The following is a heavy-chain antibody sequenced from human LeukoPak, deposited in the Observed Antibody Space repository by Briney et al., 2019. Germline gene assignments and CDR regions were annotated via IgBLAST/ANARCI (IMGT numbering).Heavy chain of an antibody. V-gene: IGHV6-1*01. CDR1: GDSVSSDSAG. CDR2: TYYRSKWYN. Sequence: SQTLSLTCAISGDSVSSDSAGWNWIRQSPSRGLEWLGRTYYRSKWYNDYSAFVKSRIIINPDTPKNQFSLQLNSVTPEDTAVYYCARAVAGTEGWFNSWGQGTLVTVSS. D-gene: IGHD1-1*01. J-gene: IGHJ5*01. CDR3: ARAVAGTEGWFNS.